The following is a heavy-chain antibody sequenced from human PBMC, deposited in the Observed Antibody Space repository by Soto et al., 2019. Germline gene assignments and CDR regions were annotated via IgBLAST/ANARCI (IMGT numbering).Heavy chain of an antibody. J-gene: IGHJ4*02. CDR1: DGSISSGGYY. D-gene: IGHD2-2*01. CDR2: IYYSGST. V-gene: IGHV4-31*03. CDR3: ARAGDCSSTSCFTWTRPIDY. Sequence: SETLSLTCTVSDGSISSGGYYWSWIRQHPGKGLEWIGYIYYSGSTYYNPSLKSRVTISVDTSKNQFSLKLSSVTAADTAVYYCARAGDCSSTSCFTWTRPIDYWGQGTLVTVSS.